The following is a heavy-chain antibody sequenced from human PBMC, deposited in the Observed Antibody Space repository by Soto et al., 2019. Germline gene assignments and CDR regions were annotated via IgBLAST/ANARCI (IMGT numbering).Heavy chain of an antibody. Sequence: GGSLRLSFAASGFTFSSYGMHWVRQAPGKGLEWVAVISYDGSNKYYADSVKGRFTISRDNSKNTLYLQMNSLRAEDTAVYYCAKNPITSFPMYYFDYWGQGTLVTVSS. J-gene: IGHJ4*02. V-gene: IGHV3-30*18. CDR1: GFTFSSYG. D-gene: IGHD3-10*01. CDR2: ISYDGSNK. CDR3: AKNPITSFPMYYFDY.